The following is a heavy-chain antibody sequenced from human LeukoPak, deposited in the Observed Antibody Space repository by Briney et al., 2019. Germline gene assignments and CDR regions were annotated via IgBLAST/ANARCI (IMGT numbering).Heavy chain of an antibody. CDR3: ARVPPGSSSSYY. CDR2: ISSSGSTI. Sequence: GGSLRLSCAASGFNFSSYEMNWVRQAPGKGLEWVSYISSSGSTIYYADSVKGRFTVSRDDAKNSLYLQMNSLRAEDTAVYYCARVPPGSSSSYYWGQGTLVTVSS. V-gene: IGHV3-48*03. D-gene: IGHD6-6*01. J-gene: IGHJ4*02. CDR1: GFNFSSYE.